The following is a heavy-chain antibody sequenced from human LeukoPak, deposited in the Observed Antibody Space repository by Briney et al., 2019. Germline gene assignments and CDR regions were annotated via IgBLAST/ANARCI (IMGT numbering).Heavy chain of an antibody. CDR2: INHSGST. J-gene: IGHJ6*03. CDR3: ARGEADYYDSSGYSDYYYYYMDV. D-gene: IGHD3-22*01. CDR1: GGSFSGYY. V-gene: IGHV4-34*01. Sequence: KPSETLSLTCAVYGGSFSGYYWSWIRQPPGKGLEWIGEINHSGSTNYNPSLKSRVTISVDTSKNQFSLKLSSVTAADTAVYYCARGEADYYDSSGYSDYYYYYMDVWGKGITVTVSS.